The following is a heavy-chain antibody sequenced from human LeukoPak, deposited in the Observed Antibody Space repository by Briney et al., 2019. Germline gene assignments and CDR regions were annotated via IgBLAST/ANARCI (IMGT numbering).Heavy chain of an antibody. CDR2: IYSSGST. CDR1: GFTVSNNY. J-gene: IGHJ4*02. Sequence: PGGSVRLSCAASGFTVSNNYMNWVRQAPGKGLEWVSVIYSSGSTYYADSVKGRFTISRHNSKNTLYLQMNSLRPEDTAVYYCVYVDTVMATGDYWGQEPVDTDSS. D-gene: IGHD5-18*01. CDR3: VYVDTVMATGDY. V-gene: IGHV3-53*04.